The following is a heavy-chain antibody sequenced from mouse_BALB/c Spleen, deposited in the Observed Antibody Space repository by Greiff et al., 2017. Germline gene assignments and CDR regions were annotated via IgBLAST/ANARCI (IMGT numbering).Heavy chain of an antibody. D-gene: IGHD1-1*01. CDR3: TRTGGSSYGYAMDY. CDR1: GYSFTSYW. V-gene: IGHV1-5*01. CDR2: IYPGNSDT. J-gene: IGHJ4*01. Sequence: VQLQQSGTVLARPGASVKMSCKASGYSFTSYWMHWVKQRPGQGLEWIGAIYPGNSDTSYNQKFKGKAKLTAVTSASTAYMELSSLTNEDSAVYYCTRTGGSSYGYAMDYWGQGTSVTVSS.